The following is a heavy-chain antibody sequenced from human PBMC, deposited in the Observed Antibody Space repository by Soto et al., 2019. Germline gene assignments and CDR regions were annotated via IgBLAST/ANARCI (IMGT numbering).Heavy chain of an antibody. J-gene: IGHJ4*02. CDR3: ARRTYESGWRHYFDY. CDR2: ISPGDSNT. D-gene: IGHD6-19*01. Sequence: ESLRISRKAAGYDFKFVIYWSAWVRQMPGKGLEWMGVISPGDSNTRYSPSFQGQVTFSADNSLNTAYLQWNTLRASDTAIYYCARRTYESGWRHYFDYWGQGTLVTVSS. CDR1: GYDFKFVIYW. V-gene: IGHV5-51*01.